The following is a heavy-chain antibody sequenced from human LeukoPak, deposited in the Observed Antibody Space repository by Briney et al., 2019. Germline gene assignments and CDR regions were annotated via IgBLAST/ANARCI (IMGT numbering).Heavy chain of an antibody. CDR2: MNPNSGNT. CDR3: ARAHPSYYYGSGSYRPRYNWFDP. CDR1: GYTFTSYD. V-gene: IGHV1-8*01. D-gene: IGHD3-10*01. J-gene: IGHJ5*02. Sequence: ASVKVSCKASGYTFTSYDINWVRQATGQGLEWMGWMNPNSGNTGYAQKFQGRVTMTRNTSISTAYMELRSLRSDDTAVYYCARAHPSYYYGSGSYRPRYNWFDPWGQGTLVTVSS.